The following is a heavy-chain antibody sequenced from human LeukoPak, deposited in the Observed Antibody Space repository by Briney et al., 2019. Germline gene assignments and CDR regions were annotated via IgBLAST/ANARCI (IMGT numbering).Heavy chain of an antibody. CDR1: GFTFSSYA. D-gene: IGHD2-2*01. CDR3: AKDFINIVVVPAATTHYYGMDV. V-gene: IGHV3-23*01. Sequence: GGSLRLSCAASGFTFSSYAMSWVRQAPGKGLEWVSAISGCGGSTYYADSVKGRLTISRDISKNTLYLQMNSLRAEDTAVYYCAKDFINIVVVPAATTHYYGMDVWGQGTTVTVSS. J-gene: IGHJ6*02. CDR2: ISGCGGST.